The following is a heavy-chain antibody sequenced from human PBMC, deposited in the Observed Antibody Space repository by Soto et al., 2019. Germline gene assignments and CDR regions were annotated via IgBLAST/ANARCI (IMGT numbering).Heavy chain of an antibody. D-gene: IGHD3-3*01. Sequence: QVQLQQSGPGLVKPSQTLSLTCAISGDSVSSNSVAWNWIRQSPSRGLEWLGRTYYRSKWYNDYGVTVKGRININTDTSKNQFSLQLNSVTPEDTAVYYCARGRFNAFGIWGQGTMVTVSS. J-gene: IGHJ3*02. CDR3: ARGRFNAFGI. V-gene: IGHV6-1*01. CDR2: TYYRSKWYN. CDR1: GDSVSSNSVA.